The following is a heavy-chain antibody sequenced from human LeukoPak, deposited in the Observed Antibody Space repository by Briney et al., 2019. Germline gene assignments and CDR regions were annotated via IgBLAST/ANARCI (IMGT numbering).Heavy chain of an antibody. CDR2: INPSGGRT. J-gene: IGHJ4*02. D-gene: IGHD6-13*01. V-gene: IGHV1-46*01. CDR1: GFTFTSYY. CDR3: ARDGRAAAGYSTFDY. Sequence: GSVNVSCKASGFTFTSYYMRWVRQAPGQGLEWMGIINPSGGRTSYPQKFQGRVTMTRDTSTSAVYMEMSSLRSEATAVYYCARDGRAAAGYSTFDYWGQGTQVTVSS.